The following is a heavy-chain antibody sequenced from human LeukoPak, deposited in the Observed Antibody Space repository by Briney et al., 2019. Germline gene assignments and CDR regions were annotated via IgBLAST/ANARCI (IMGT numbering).Heavy chain of an antibody. J-gene: IGHJ4*02. D-gene: IGHD3-22*01. CDR2: ISAYNGNT. CDR1: GGTFSSYA. Sequence: ASVKVSCKASGGTFSSYALSWVRQAPGQGLEWMGWISAYNGNTNYAQKLQGRVTMTTDTSTSTAYMELRSLRSDDTAVYYCVYGDSSGYYELDYWGQGTLITVSS. V-gene: IGHV1-18*01. CDR3: VYGDSSGYYELDY.